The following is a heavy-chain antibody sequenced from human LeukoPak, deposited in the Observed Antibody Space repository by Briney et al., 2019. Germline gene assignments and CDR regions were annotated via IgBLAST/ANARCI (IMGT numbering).Heavy chain of an antibody. CDR1: GYSISSGYY. D-gene: IGHD6-19*01. Sequence: AETLSLTCTLSGYSISSGYYGGWIRQPPGKGLEWVSAISGSGGSTYYADSVKGRFTISRDNSKNTLYLQMDSLRAEDTAVYYCAKDRAVAGNYYYYYLDVWGKGTTVTISS. CDR2: ISGSGGST. J-gene: IGHJ6*03. V-gene: IGHV3-23*01. CDR3: AKDRAVAGNYYYYYLDV.